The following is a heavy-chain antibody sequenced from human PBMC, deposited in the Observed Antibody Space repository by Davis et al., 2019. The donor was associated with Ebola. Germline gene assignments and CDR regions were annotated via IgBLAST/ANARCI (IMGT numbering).Heavy chain of an antibody. V-gene: IGHV3-33*06. CDR2: IWYDGSNK. CDR3: AKDKYYYDSGCKDY. Sequence: GGSLRLSCAASGFTFSSYGMHWVRQAPGKGLEWVAVIWYDGSNKYYADSVKGRFTISRDNSKNTLYLQMNSLRAEDTAVYYCAKDKYYYDSGCKDYWGQGTLVTVSS. CDR1: GFTFSSYG. D-gene: IGHD3-22*01. J-gene: IGHJ4*02.